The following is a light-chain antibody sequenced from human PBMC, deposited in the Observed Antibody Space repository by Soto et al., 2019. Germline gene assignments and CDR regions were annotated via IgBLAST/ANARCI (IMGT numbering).Light chain of an antibody. Sequence: DIQMTQSPSSLSASVGDRVTMTCRASRSIGNYLSWYQQKAGKAPKLLNYAASTLQSGVPSRFSGSGSGTDFALTIISFQPEDFATYFGQQSYRNSFGPGTKVDI. CDR1: RSIGNY. CDR3: QQSYRNS. V-gene: IGKV1-39*01. J-gene: IGKJ3*01. CDR2: AAS.